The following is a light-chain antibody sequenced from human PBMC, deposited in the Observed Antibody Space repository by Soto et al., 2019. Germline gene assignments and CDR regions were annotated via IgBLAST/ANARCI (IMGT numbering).Light chain of an antibody. CDR3: SSYTKSGSLYVV. CDR2: DVT. CDR1: SSDIGGFNY. V-gene: IGLV2-14*03. Sequence: QSALTQPASVSGSPGQSITISCTGTSSDIGGFNYVSWYQQHPGKAPKLVIYDVTNRPSGVSDRFSGFKSGNTASLTISGLQPEDEADYVCSSYTKSGSLYVVFGGGTKLTVL. J-gene: IGLJ2*01.